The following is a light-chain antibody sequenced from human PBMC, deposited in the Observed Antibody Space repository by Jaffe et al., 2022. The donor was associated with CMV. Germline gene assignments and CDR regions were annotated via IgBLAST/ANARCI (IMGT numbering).Light chain of an antibody. CDR2: GTF. CDR3: QQYGSSPRT. V-gene: IGKV3-20*01. CDR1: QSLRSNF. Sequence: EIVLTQFPDTLSLSPGERATLSCRASQSLRSNFLAWYQQRSGQAPRLLISGTFSRATGIPDRFSGSGSGTDFTLTISRLEPEDFAVYYCQQYGSSPRTFGQGTRVEIK. J-gene: IGKJ1*01.